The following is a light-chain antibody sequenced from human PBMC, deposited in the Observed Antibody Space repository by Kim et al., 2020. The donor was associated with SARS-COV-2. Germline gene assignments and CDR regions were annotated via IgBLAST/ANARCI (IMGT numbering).Light chain of an antibody. Sequence: GQGVTISCSGSSSNIGSNHLHWFQQLPGTAPKLLMYGNNQRPSGVPDRISGSKSGTSASLAISGLRSEDEADYYCAAWDDSLSGWVFGGGTQLTVL. V-gene: IGLV1-47*01. CDR2: GNN. CDR3: AAWDDSLSGWV. J-gene: IGLJ3*02. CDR1: SSNIGSNH.